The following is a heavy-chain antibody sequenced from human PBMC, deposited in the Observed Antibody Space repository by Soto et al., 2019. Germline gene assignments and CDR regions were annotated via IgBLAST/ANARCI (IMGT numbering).Heavy chain of an antibody. CDR2: ISGYNGNT. CDR3: AKADSNYAGRFSYYYMDV. Sequence: VASVKVSCKASGYTFRSYGISWVRQAPGQGLEWMGWISGYNGNTHYSQKFQGKVTMTTDTSTSTAYMELRSLRSDDTAVYYCAKADSNYAGRFSYYYMDVWGTGTMVTVSS. J-gene: IGHJ6*03. D-gene: IGHD4-4*01. V-gene: IGHV1-18*01. CDR1: GYTFRSYG.